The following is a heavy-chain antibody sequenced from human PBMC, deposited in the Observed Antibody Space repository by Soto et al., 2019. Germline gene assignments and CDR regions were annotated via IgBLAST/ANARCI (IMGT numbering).Heavy chain of an antibody. CDR3: AHTKYDTFSYGFDV. CDR2: VYYNGIT. D-gene: IGHD3-22*01. J-gene: IGHJ6*02. CDR1: DYYLRCGYY. V-gene: IGHV4-38-2*01. Sequence: DTVSLTCAWADYYLRCGYYWNRLPPSPGKGLEWIGCVYYNGITFTNPSLKSRVTMTADTSKNHFSLRLTDMDPVDTATDYCAHTKYDTFSYGFDVWGQGTTVTVSS.